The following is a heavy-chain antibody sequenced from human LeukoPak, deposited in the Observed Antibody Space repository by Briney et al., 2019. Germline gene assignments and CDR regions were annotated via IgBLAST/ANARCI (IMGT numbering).Heavy chain of an antibody. V-gene: IGHV4-59*01. CDR2: IYYSGST. D-gene: IGHD3-22*01. Sequence: SETLSLTCTVSGGSIRSYYWSWIRQPPGKGLEWIGYIYYSGSTNYNPSLKSRVTISVDTSTNQFSLNLSSVTAADTAVYYCARHYASSGYYFDYWGLGTLVTVSS. J-gene: IGHJ4*02. CDR1: GGSIRSYY. CDR3: ARHYASSGYYFDY.